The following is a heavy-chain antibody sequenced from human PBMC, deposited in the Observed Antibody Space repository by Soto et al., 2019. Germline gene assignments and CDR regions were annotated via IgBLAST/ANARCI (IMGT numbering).Heavy chain of an antibody. V-gene: IGHV4-31*03. J-gene: IGHJ6*03. D-gene: IGHD3-3*01. CDR1: GGSISSGGYY. Sequence: SETLSLTCTVSGGSISSGGYYWSWIRQHPGKGLEWIGYIYYSGSTYYNPSLKSRVTISVDTSKNQLSLKLSSVTAADTAVYYCARGGLRFLEWLVPYMDVWGKGTTVTVSS. CDR3: ARGGLRFLEWLVPYMDV. CDR2: IYYSGST.